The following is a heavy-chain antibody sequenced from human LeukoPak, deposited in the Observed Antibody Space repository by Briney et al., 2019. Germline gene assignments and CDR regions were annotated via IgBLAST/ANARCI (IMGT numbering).Heavy chain of an antibody. V-gene: IGHV3-30*18. Sequence: GGSLRLSCAASGFTFSSYGMHWVRQASGKGLEWVAVISYDGSNKYYADSVKGRFTISRDNSKNTLYLQMNSLRAEDTAVYYCAKDLSVIVVVTALDYWGQGTLVTVSS. CDR1: GFTFSSYG. CDR3: AKDLSVIVVVTALDY. D-gene: IGHD2-21*02. CDR2: ISYDGSNK. J-gene: IGHJ4*02.